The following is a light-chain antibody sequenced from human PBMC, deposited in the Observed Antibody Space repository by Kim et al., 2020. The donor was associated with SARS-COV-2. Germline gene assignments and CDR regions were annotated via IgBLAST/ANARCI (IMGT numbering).Light chain of an antibody. CDR1: NIGSKS. Sequence: APGKTARITCGGNNIGSKSWHWYQQRPGQAAVMVIYHASDRPSGMPERFFGSNSGNAATLTISRVEAGDEADYYWQVWDSSSDNRVFGGGTQLTVL. CDR2: HAS. V-gene: IGLV3-21*04. CDR3: QVWDSSSDNRV. J-gene: IGLJ3*02.